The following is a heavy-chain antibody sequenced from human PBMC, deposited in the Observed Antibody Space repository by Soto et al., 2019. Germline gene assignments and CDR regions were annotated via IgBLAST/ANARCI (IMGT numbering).Heavy chain of an antibody. D-gene: IGHD3-22*01. CDR2: VFTSGST. J-gene: IGHJ4*02. CDR1: GGSISSFY. Sequence: SETLSLTCTVSGGSISSFYWSWIRQPAGKELEWIGRVFTSGSTNYSPSLKSRVTMSIDTSKNQFSLRLTSVTAADTAVYYCARDSSGYYYLFDYWGQGTLVTAPQ. V-gene: IGHV4-4*07. CDR3: ARDSSGYYYLFDY.